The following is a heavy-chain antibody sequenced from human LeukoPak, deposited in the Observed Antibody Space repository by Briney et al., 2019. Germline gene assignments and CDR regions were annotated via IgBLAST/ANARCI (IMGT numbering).Heavy chain of an antibody. V-gene: IGHV4-30-2*01. CDR3: ARAAPYYHGSVNHPYFDY. CDR1: GASITSGGSS. D-gene: IGHD3-10*01. Sequence: SETLSLTCAVSGASITSGGSSWCWIRQPAGKGLEWIGSIYHRGSTDYNPSLKSRVTIPLDRSNNQFSLKLTSVTAADTAVYYCARAAPYYHGSVNHPYFDYWGQGTLVTVSS. J-gene: IGHJ4*02. CDR2: IYHRGST.